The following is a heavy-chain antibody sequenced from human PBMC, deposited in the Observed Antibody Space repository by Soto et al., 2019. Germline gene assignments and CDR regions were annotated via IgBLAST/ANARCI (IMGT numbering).Heavy chain of an antibody. V-gene: IGHV3-23*01. D-gene: IGHD3-22*01. CDR3: AKGPTVYDSSAQFDS. Sequence: EVNLLDSGGRLVQPGGSLRFSCAASGFSFNIFAMNWVRQAPGKGLEWVSGISGGGGSTYYADSVKVRFTISRDNSNNSLSLQVNRLRAVDTAVYYCAKGPTVYDSSAQFDSWGQGTLVTVSS. CDR1: GFSFNIFA. CDR2: ISGGGGST. J-gene: IGHJ4*02.